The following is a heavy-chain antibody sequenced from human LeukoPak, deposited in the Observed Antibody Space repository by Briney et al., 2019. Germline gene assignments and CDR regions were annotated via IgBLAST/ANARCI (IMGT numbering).Heavy chain of an antibody. D-gene: IGHD6-19*01. V-gene: IGHV3-7*03. CDR1: GFTFSSYW. J-gene: IGHJ4*02. CDR3: ARDIAVADLAVDY. CDR2: IKQDGSEK. Sequence: GGSLRLSCAVSGFTFSSYWMSWVRQAPGKGLEWVANIKQDGSEKNYVDSVKGRFTISRDDAKKSLYLQMNSLRGEDTAVYYCARDIAVADLAVDYWGQGTLVTVSS.